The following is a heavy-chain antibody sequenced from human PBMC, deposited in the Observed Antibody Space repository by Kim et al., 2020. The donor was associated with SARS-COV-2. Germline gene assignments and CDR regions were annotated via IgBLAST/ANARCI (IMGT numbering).Heavy chain of an antibody. CDR1: GGSISSSSYY. CDR2: IYYSGST. J-gene: IGHJ4*02. CDR3: ARGGGYCTNGVCYTVDY. Sequence: SETLSLTCTVSGGSISSSSYYWGWIRQPPGKGLEWIGSIYYSGSTYYNPSLKSRVTISVDTSKNQFSLKLSSVTAADTAVYYCARGGGYCTNGVCYTVDYWGQGTLVTVSS. D-gene: IGHD2-8*01. V-gene: IGHV4-39*01.